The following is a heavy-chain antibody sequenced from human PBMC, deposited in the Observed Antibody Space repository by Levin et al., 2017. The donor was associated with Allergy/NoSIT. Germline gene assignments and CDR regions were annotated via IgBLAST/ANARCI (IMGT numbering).Heavy chain of an antibody. CDR3: GRDFPHCGGTTCFWFDP. CDR2: ISHTGTT. V-gene: IGHV4-38-2*02. Sequence: SETLPLTCSVSGYSIRSGSYWGWIRQSPGKGLEWLATISHTGTTYYNPSLNSRVTISLDLAKNHFSLRLTSVTAADTAVYYCGRDFPHCGGTTCFWFDPWGQGTLVTVSS. CDR1: GYSIRSGSY. J-gene: IGHJ5*02. D-gene: IGHD2-21*01.